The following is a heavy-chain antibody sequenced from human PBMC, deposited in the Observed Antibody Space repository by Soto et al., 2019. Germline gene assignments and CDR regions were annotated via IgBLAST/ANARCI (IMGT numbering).Heavy chain of an antibody. CDR2: IIPIFGTA. D-gene: IGHD3-22*01. V-gene: IGHV1-69*13. J-gene: IGHJ4*02. CDR1: GGTFSSYA. CDR3: ARVGYYDSSGYSSFDY. Sequence: SVKVSCKASGGTFSSYAISWVRQAPGQGLEWMGGIIPIFGTANYAQKFQGRVTITADESTSTAYMELSSLRSEDTAVYYCARVGYYDSSGYSSFDYWGQGTLVTVSS.